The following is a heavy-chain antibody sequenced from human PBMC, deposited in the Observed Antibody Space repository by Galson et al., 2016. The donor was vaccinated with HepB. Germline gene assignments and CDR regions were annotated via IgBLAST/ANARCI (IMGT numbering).Heavy chain of an antibody. CDR1: GFSFSNYG. D-gene: IGHD1-26*01. Sequence: SLRLSCAASGFSFSNYGMHWVRRAPGKGLEWVALISYDGSNKYSTDSVKGRFSISRDVSKNKLYLQMNSLRAEDTALYYCASAIVGTTYFDYWGQGTLVTVSS. CDR2: ISYDGSNK. V-gene: IGHV3-30*03. J-gene: IGHJ4*02. CDR3: ASAIVGTTYFDY.